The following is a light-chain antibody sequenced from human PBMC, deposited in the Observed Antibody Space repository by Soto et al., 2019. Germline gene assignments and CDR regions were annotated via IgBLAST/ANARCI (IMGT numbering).Light chain of an antibody. CDR1: QSVSSY. Sequence: EIVLTQSPATLSLSPGERATLSCRASQSVSSYLAWYQQKPDQAPRLLIYDASNRATGIPARFSGSGSGTDFTLTISSLEPEDFAIYYCQQRSKWPLTFGGGTKVEIK. CDR3: QQRSKWPLT. V-gene: IGKV3-11*01. CDR2: DAS. J-gene: IGKJ4*01.